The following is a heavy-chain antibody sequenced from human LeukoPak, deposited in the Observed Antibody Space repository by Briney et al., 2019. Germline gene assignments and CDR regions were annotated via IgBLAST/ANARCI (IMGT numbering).Heavy chain of an antibody. Sequence: GGSLRLSCVASGFTFSDYVIHWVRQAPGKGLEWVAVISYDGSNKYYADSVKGRFTISRDNSKNTLYLQMNSLRAEDTAVYYCARERYNWNYGDYYYGMDVWGQGTTVTVSS. CDR2: ISYDGSNK. CDR3: ARERYNWNYGDYYYGMDV. CDR1: GFTFSDYV. V-gene: IGHV3-30-3*01. J-gene: IGHJ6*02. D-gene: IGHD1-7*01.